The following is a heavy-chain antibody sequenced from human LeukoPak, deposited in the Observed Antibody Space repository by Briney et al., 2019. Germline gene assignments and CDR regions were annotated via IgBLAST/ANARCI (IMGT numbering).Heavy chain of an antibody. CDR1: GFTFSGYS. D-gene: IGHD3-22*01. J-gene: IGHJ4*02. Sequence: PGGSLRLSCAASGFTFSGYSMNWVCQAPGKGLEWVSYISSSSSTIYYADSVKGRFTISRDNAKNSLYLQMNSLRAEDTAVYYCARSDYYDSSGYYLGFGYWGQGTLVTVSS. CDR2: ISSSSSTI. V-gene: IGHV3-48*04. CDR3: ARSDYYDSSGYYLGFGY.